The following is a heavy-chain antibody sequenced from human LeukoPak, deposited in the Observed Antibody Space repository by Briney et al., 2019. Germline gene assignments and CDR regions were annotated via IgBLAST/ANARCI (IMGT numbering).Heavy chain of an antibody. V-gene: IGHV3-7*01. CDR1: EFTFSSYW. J-gene: IGHJ6*03. Sequence: GGSLRLSCAASEFTFSSYWMSWVRQAPGKGLEWVASIKQDGSEKYYVDSVKGRVTISRDNAKNSLYLQMNSLRAEDTAEYYCARERRGYNYGYYYYMDVWGKGTTVTISS. CDR2: IKQDGSEK. D-gene: IGHD5-18*01. CDR3: ARERRGYNYGYYYYMDV.